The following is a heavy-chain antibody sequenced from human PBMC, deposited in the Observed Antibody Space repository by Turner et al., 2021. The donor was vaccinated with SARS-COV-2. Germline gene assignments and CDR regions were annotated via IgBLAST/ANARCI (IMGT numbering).Heavy chain of an antibody. V-gene: IGHV3-30-3*01. CDR2: ISYDGSNK. CDR1: GFTFSSYA. J-gene: IGHJ4*02. CDR3: ARDGGSYFDY. Sequence: VQMLESGGGLVQPGGSLRLSCAASGFTFSSYAMHWVRQAPGKGLEWVALISYDGSNKYYADSVKGRFTISRDNSKNTLYLQMNSLRAEDTAVYYCARDGGSYFDYWGQGTLVTVSS. D-gene: IGHD1-26*01.